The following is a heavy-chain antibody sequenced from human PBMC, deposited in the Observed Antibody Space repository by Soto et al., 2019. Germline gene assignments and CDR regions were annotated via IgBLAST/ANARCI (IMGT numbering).Heavy chain of an antibody. D-gene: IGHD3-22*01. J-gene: IGHJ5*02. CDR1: GFTFDDYA. CDR3: AREVSYYYDSSGYSWFDP. CDR2: ICWNSGNI. V-gene: IGHV3-9*01. Sequence: GGSLRLSCAASGFTFDDYAMHWVRQAPGKGLEWVSGICWNSGNIDYADSVKGRFTISRDNSKNTLYLQMNSLRAEDTAVYYCAREVSYYYDSSGYSWFDPWGQGTLVTVSS.